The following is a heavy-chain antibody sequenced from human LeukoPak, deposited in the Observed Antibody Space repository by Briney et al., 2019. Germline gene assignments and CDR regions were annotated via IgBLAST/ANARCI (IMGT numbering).Heavy chain of an antibody. CDR3: AKLVGANTGHFDY. CDR2: ISYDGSNK. CDR1: GFTFSSYG. D-gene: IGHD1-26*01. V-gene: IGHV3-30*18. J-gene: IGHJ4*02. Sequence: GRSLRLSCAASGFTFSSYGMHWVRQAPDKGLEWVAVISYDGSNKYYADSVKGRFTISRDNSKNTLYLQMNSLRAEDTAVYYCAKLVGANTGHFDYWGQGTLVTVSS.